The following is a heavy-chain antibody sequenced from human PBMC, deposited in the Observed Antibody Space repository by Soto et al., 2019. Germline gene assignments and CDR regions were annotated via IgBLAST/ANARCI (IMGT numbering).Heavy chain of an antibody. J-gene: IGHJ4*02. V-gene: IGHV3-30*03. Sequence: GGSLRLSCAASGFTFSSYGMHWVRQAPGKGLEWVAVISYDGSNKYYADSVKGRFTISRDSSKNTLYLQMDTLRAEDTAVYYCARGEYTSTWYRQFDFWGQGALVTVSS. CDR2: ISYDGSNK. D-gene: IGHD2-2*01. CDR3: ARGEYTSTWYRQFDF. CDR1: GFTFSSYG.